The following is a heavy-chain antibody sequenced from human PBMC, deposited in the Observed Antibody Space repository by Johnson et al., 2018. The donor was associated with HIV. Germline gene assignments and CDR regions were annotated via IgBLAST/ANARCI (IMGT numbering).Heavy chain of an antibody. J-gene: IGHJ3*02. CDR3: ARQGRRLSWGDRRCTGGCGVDI. CDR1: GFTVSSNY. V-gene: IGHV3-66*04. Sequence: VQLVESGGGLVQPGGSLRLSCAASGFTVSSNYMSWVRQAPGKGLEWVSGISGSGGRTYYADSVKGRFTISRDNAKNSLYLQMNSLRVDDTAVYYCARQGRRLSWGDRRCTGGCGVDIWGQGTMVTVSS. D-gene: IGHD2-21*01. CDR2: SGSGGRT.